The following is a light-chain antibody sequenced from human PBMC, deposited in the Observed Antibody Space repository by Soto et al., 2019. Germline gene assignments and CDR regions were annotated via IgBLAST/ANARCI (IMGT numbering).Light chain of an antibody. V-gene: IGKV1-5*01. J-gene: IGKJ1*01. CDR3: QQYSSYWGT. Sequence: DIQMTQSPSTLSASVGDRVTITCRVSQSISSWLAWYQQKPGKAPKLLIYDASSLESGVPSRFSGSGSGTEFTLTISSLQPDDFATYYCQQYSSYWGTFGQGTKVDIK. CDR2: DAS. CDR1: QSISSW.